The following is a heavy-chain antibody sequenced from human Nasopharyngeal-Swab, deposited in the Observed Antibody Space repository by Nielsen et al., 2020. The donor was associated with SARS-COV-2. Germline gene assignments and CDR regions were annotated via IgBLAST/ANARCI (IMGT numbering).Heavy chain of an antibody. CDR2: IYYSGST. J-gene: IGHJ4*02. D-gene: IGHD2-2*01. Sequence: SETLSLTCTVSGGSVSSGSYYWSWIRQPPGKGLEWIGYIYYSGSTNYNPSLKSRVTISVDTSKNQFSLKLSSVTAADTAVYYCARASKDIVVVPAAELDYWGQGTLVTVSS. V-gene: IGHV4-61*01. CDR3: ARASKDIVVVPAAELDY. CDR1: GGSVSSGSYY.